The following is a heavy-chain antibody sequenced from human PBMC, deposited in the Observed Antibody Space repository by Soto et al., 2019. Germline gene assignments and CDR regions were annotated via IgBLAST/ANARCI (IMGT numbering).Heavy chain of an antibody. Sequence: DVQVLESGGGLVQPGGSLRLSCAASGFTFSSYAMSWVRQAPGKGLEWVSGITGTGGSAYYADSVRGRFTVSRDKSMNTLYLQINSLRAEDTAVYYCVKAPAALRYYYYGMDVWGQGTTATVSS. CDR2: ITGTGGSA. CDR3: VKAPAALRYYYYGMDV. J-gene: IGHJ6*02. D-gene: IGHD6-25*01. CDR1: GFTFSSYA. V-gene: IGHV3-23*01.